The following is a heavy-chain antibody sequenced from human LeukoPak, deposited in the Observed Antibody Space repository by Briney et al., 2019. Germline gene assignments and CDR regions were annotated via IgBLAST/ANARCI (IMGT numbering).Heavy chain of an antibody. CDR1: GFTFSSYG. D-gene: IGHD4-17*01. J-gene: IGHJ4*02. V-gene: IGHV3-30*03. CDR3: ARGGTYGDYFGY. CDR2: ISHDGSKK. Sequence: GGSLRLSCAASGFTFSSYGMHWVRQAPGKGLEWVAVISHDGSKKFYADSVKGRFTISRDNSKNTLYLQMNSLRAEDTAVYYCARGGTYGDYFGYWGQGTLVTVSS.